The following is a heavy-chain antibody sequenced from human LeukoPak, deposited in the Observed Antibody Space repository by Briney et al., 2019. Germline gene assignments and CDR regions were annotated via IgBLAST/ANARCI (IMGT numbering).Heavy chain of an antibody. J-gene: IGHJ6*03. CDR1: EGTVSRLA. Sequence: SVKPSYKAFEGTVSRLAISWVGQAPGQGLEWMGGIIPIFGTANYAQKFQGRVTITTDESTSTAYMELSSLRSEDTAVYYCASVSRSAYYFLDVWGKGTTVTVSS. CDR3: ASVSRSAYYFLDV. CDR2: IIPIFGTA. D-gene: IGHD2-8*01. V-gene: IGHV1-69*05.